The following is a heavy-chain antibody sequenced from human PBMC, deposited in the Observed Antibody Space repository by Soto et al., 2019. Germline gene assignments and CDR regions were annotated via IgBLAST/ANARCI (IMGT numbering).Heavy chain of an antibody. V-gene: IGHV1-69*01. Sequence: QVQLVQSGAEVKKPGSSVKVSCKASGGSFSSYAISWVRQAPGQGLEWMGGIIPIFGTANYAQKFQGRVTITADESTSTAYMGLSSLRSEDTAVYYCARSGQIGIVVVTHFDYWGQGTLVTVSS. CDR2: IIPIFGTA. J-gene: IGHJ4*02. CDR1: GGSFSSYA. D-gene: IGHD3-22*01. CDR3: ARSGQIGIVVVTHFDY.